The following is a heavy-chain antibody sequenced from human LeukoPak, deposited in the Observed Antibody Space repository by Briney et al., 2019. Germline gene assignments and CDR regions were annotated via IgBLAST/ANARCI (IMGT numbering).Heavy chain of an antibody. Sequence: ASVKVSCKASGYTFTGYYMHWVRQAPGQGLEWMGWINPNSGGTNYAQKFQGRVTMTRDTSISTAYMELSRLRSDDTAVYYCARGHYDSSGYKNWFDPWGQGTLVTVSS. CDR3: ARGHYDSSGYKNWFDP. CDR1: GYTFTGYY. CDR2: INPNSGGT. D-gene: IGHD3-22*01. V-gene: IGHV1-2*02. J-gene: IGHJ5*02.